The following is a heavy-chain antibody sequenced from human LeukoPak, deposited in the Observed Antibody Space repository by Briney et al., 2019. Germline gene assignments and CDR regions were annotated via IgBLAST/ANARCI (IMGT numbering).Heavy chain of an antibody. Sequence: ASVKVSCKASGYTFTSYGISWVRQAPGQGLEWMGWISAYNGNTNYAQKLQGRVTMTTDTSTSTAYMELRSLRSDDTAVYYCARIYYDFLSGYYTLIDYWGQGTLVTVSS. CDR3: ARIYYDFLSGYYTLIDY. CDR1: GYTFTSYG. CDR2: ISAYNGNT. D-gene: IGHD3-3*01. V-gene: IGHV1-18*01. J-gene: IGHJ4*02.